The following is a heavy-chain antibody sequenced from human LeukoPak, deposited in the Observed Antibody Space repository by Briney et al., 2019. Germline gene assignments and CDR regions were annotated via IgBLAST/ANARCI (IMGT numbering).Heavy chain of an antibody. D-gene: IGHD6-13*01. V-gene: IGHV3-30*18. CDR1: GFTFSSYG. CDR2: ISYDGSNK. CDR3: AKDRRTPLRSDVLAPYSHASDY. Sequence: GRSLRLSCAASGFTFSSYGMHWVRLAPGKGLEWVAVISYDGSNKYYADSVKGRFTISRDNSKNTLYLQMNSLRAEDTAVYYCAKDRRTPLRSDVLAPYSHASDYWGQGTLVTVSS. J-gene: IGHJ4*02.